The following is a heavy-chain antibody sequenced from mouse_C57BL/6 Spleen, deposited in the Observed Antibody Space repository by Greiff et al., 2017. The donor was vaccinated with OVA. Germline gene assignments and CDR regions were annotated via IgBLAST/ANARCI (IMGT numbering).Heavy chain of an antibody. CDR1: GFSLTSYG. Sequence: VQLQQSGPGLVQPSQSLSITCTVSGFSLTSYGVHWVRQSPGKGLEWLGVIWRGGSTDYNAAFMSRLSISKDNSKSQVFFKMNSLQADDTAIYYCAKKGTYGNYFHAMDYWGQGTSVTVSS. V-gene: IGHV2-5*01. CDR3: AKKGTYGNYFHAMDY. J-gene: IGHJ4*01. D-gene: IGHD2-1*01. CDR2: IWRGGST.